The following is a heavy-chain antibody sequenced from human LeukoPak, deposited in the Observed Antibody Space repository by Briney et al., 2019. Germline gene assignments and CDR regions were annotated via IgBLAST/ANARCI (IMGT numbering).Heavy chain of an antibody. D-gene: IGHD6-13*01. CDR1: GGSISSGDYY. Sequence: PSETLSLTCTVSGGSISSGDYYWNWIRQPPGKGLEWIGYIYYSGSTYYTPSLKSRVTISVDTSKNQFSLKLNSVTAADTAVYYCARGSSRAFDSCGQGTLVTVSS. CDR3: ARGSSRAFDS. J-gene: IGHJ4*02. CDR2: IYYSGST. V-gene: IGHV4-30-4*01.